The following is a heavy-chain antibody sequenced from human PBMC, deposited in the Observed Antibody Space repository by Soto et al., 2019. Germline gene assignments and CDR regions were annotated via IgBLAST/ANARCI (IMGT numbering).Heavy chain of an antibody. Sequence: SVKVSFKASGDTFSSYAISLVRQDPGQGLEWMGGIIPIFGTANYAQKFQGRVTITADESTSTAYMELSSLRSEDTAVYYCARWDDYYYGMDVWVQGTTVTVSS. D-gene: IGHD1-26*01. CDR3: ARWDDYYYGMDV. V-gene: IGHV1-69*13. CDR1: GDTFSSYA. J-gene: IGHJ6*02. CDR2: IIPIFGTA.